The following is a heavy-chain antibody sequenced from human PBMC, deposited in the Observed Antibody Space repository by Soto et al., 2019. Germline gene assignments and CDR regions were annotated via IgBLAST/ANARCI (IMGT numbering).Heavy chain of an antibody. D-gene: IGHD6-19*01. CDR1: GFTFSSYA. CDR3: AKENQWLDGIDY. CDR2: ITGSGGST. Sequence: GGSLRLSCAASGFTFSSYAMSWVRQAPGKGLEWVSTITGSGGSTYYADSVKGRFTISRDNSKNTLYLQMNSLRAEDTAVYYCAKENQWLDGIDYWGQGTLVTVSS. V-gene: IGHV3-23*01. J-gene: IGHJ4*02.